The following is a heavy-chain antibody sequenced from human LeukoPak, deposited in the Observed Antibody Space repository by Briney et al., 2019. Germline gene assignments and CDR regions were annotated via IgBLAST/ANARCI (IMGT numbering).Heavy chain of an antibody. V-gene: IGHV4-39*07. J-gene: IGHJ5*02. Sequence: PSETLSLTCTVSGGSISSSSYYWGWIRQPPGKGLEWIGSIYYSGSTYYNPSLKSRVTISVDTSKNQFSLKLSSVTAADTAVYYCASGLGSSGWYLWRLGWFDPWGQGTLVTVSS. CDR1: GGSISSSSYY. D-gene: IGHD6-19*01. CDR3: ASGLGSSGWYLWRLGWFDP. CDR2: IYYSGST.